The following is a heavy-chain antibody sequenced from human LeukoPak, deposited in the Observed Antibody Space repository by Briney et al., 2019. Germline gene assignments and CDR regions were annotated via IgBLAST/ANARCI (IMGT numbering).Heavy chain of an antibody. Sequence: GGSLRLSCAASGFAFSSNWMHWVRQTPGKGLVWVSRINSGGSGTSYADSVEGRFTISRDNAKNTLYLQMNSLKGEDTAVYYCASSLGPLTEYWGQGTLVTVSS. D-gene: IGHD7-27*01. CDR3: ASSLGPLTEY. CDR2: INSGGSGT. J-gene: IGHJ4*02. V-gene: IGHV3-74*01. CDR1: GFAFSSNW.